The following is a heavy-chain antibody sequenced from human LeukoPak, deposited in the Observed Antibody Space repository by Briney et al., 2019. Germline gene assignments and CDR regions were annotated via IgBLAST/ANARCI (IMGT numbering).Heavy chain of an antibody. D-gene: IGHD5-24*01. CDR2: ISYDGSNK. CDR3: ARGLATVTNDY. CDR1: GFTFSSYG. Sequence: PGGSLRLSCAASGFTFSSYGMHWVRQAPGKGLEWVAVISYDGSNKYYADSVKGRFTISRDNSKNTLYLLMNSLRAEDTAVYYCARGLATVTNDYWGQGTLVTVSS. V-gene: IGHV3-30*03. J-gene: IGHJ4*02.